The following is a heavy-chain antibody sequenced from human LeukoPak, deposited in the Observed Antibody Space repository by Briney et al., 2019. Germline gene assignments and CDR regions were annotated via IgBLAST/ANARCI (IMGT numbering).Heavy chain of an antibody. CDR2: ISCGSSYI. D-gene: IGHD2-21*01. CDR1: GFTFSTYI. V-gene: IGHV3-21*01. J-gene: IGHJ4*02. CDR3: ARDHDSNSASLHY. Sequence: GGSQRLSCRASGFTFSTYIMICVREPPGEGLEGVLSISCGSSYIRYTDSLKGRFTISRDNVNNSVYLQMSNLRVKATAVYFCARDHDSNSASLHYWDQGTLVTVSS.